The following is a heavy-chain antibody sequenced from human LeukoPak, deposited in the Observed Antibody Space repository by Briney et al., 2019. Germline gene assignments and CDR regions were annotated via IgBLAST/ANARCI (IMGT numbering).Heavy chain of an antibody. CDR2: ISWNSGSI. V-gene: IGHV3-9*01. J-gene: IGHJ4*02. Sequence: GGSLRLSCAASGFTFSSYSMNWVRQAPGKGLEWVSGISWNSGSIGYADSVKGRFTISRDNAKNSLYLQMNSLRAEDTALYYCANAFSGSYLDYWGQGTLVTVSS. CDR1: GFTFSSYS. D-gene: IGHD1-26*01. CDR3: ANAFSGSYLDY.